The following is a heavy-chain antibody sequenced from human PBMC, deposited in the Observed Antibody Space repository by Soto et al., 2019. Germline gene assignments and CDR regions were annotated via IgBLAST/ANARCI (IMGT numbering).Heavy chain of an antibody. CDR3: ARALREELPIYYFDS. CDR2: IFWNDER. J-gene: IGHJ4*02. V-gene: IGHV2-26*01. Sequence: QVTLKESGPVLVKPTETLTLTCTVSGFSLSKARMGVSWIRQPPGKALEWLAHIFWNDERSYNTSLKSRLTISRDTSKSQVVLTMTNVDPVDTGTYFYARALREELPIYYFDSWGQGTLVTVSS. CDR1: GFSLSKARMG. D-gene: IGHD1-7*01.